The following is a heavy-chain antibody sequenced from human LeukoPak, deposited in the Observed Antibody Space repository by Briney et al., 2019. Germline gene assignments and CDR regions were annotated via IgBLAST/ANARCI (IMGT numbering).Heavy chain of an antibody. Sequence: GGSLRLSCAASGLTLSSHAVGWVRQAPGKGLEWVSGISGSGGSTYYADSVKGRFTISRDNAKNTLYLQMNGLRAEDTAVYYCAGSYNNYYYYYMDVWGKGTTVTVSS. CDR2: ISGSGGST. CDR1: GLTLSSHA. D-gene: IGHD1-1*01. J-gene: IGHJ6*03. V-gene: IGHV3-23*01. CDR3: AGSYNNYYYYYMDV.